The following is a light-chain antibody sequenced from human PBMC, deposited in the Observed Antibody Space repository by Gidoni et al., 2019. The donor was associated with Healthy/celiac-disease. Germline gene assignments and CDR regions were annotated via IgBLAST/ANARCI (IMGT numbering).Light chain of an antibody. CDR1: QGISSY. V-gene: IGKV1-9*01. CDR3: QQLNSYPRT. J-gene: IGKJ1*01. CDR2: AAS. Sequence: DIHLTQSPSFLSASVGDRVTITRRASQGISSYLAWYQQKPGKAPKLLIYAASTLQSGVPSRFSGSGSGTEFTLTISSLQPEDVATYYCQQLNSYPRTFGQGTKVEIK.